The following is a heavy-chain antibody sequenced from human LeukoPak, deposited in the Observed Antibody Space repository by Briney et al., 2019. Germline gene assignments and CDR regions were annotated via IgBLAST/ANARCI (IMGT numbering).Heavy chain of an antibody. V-gene: IGHV4-59*12. D-gene: IGHD3-22*01. CDR1: GGSISSYY. Sequence: SETLSLTCTVSGGSISSYYWSWIRQPPGKGLEWIGYIYYSGSTNYNPSLKSRVTISVDTSKNQFSLKLSSVTAADTAVYYCARETSSGYNWFDPWGQGTLVTVSS. CDR2: IYYSGST. J-gene: IGHJ5*02. CDR3: ARETSSGYNWFDP.